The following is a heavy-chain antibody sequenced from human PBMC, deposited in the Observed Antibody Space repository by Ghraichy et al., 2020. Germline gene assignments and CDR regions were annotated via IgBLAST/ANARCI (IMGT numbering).Heavy chain of an antibody. CDR1: GDSVSSNSAA. J-gene: IGHJ5*02. CDR2: TYYRSKWYN. D-gene: IGHD6-13*01. V-gene: IGHV6-1*01. CDR3: AREQEIVNRYSSSWSAVDP. Sequence: SQTLSLTCAISGDSVSSNSAAWNWIRQSPSRGLEWLGRTYYRSKWYNDYAVSVKSRITINPDTSKNQFSLQLNSVTPEDTAVYYCAREQEIVNRYSSSWSAVDPWGQGTLVTVSS.